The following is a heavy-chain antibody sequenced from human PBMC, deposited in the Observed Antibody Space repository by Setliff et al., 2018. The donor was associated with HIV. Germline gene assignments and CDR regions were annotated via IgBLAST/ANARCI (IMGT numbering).Heavy chain of an antibody. V-gene: IGHV4-39*01. CDR3: ARHPTNWGSTGYYYYYMDV. D-gene: IGHD7-27*01. CDR1: GGSFSGSY. J-gene: IGHJ6*03. CDR2: IYYSGST. Sequence: SETLSLTCAVHGGSFSGSYWGWIRQPPGKGLEWTGSIYYSGSTYYNPSLKSRVTISVDTSKNQFSLKLTSVTAADTAVYYCARHPTNWGSTGYYYYYMDVWGKGTTVTVSS.